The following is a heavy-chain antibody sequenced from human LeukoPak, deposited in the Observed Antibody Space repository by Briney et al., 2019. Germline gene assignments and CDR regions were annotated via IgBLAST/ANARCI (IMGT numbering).Heavy chain of an antibody. Sequence: PSETLSLTCTVSGGSISSHYWSWIRQPPGKGLEWIGYIYYSGSTNYNPSLKSRVTISVDTSKNQFSLKLSSVTAADTAVYHCARDKAPCSGTTCPFYGFDFWGQGTLVTVSS. CDR1: GGSISSHY. CDR2: IYYSGST. D-gene: IGHD2-2*01. V-gene: IGHV4-59*11. J-gene: IGHJ4*02. CDR3: ARDKAPCSGTTCPFYGFDF.